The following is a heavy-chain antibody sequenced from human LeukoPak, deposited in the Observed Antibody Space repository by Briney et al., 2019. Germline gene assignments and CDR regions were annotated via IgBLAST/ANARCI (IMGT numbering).Heavy chain of an antibody. V-gene: IGHV3-33*01. CDR3: GRDGRSGGSCYGIDY. CDR1: GVTFSSYG. D-gene: IGHD2-15*01. J-gene: IGHJ4*02. CDR2: IWYDGSDK. Sequence: PGRSLRLSCAVSGVTFSSYGRRWVRQAPGKGLEWVAVIWYDGSDKYDAASVKGRFTISRDKSKNKLYLQMKILRADETAVYYSGRDGRSGGSCYGIDYWGQGTLVTVSS.